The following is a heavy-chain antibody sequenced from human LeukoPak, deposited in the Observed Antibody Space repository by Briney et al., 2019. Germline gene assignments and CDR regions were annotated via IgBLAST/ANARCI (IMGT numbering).Heavy chain of an antibody. CDR3: ARGPLEYCSGGTCYSGRNWFDP. V-gene: IGHV1-2*02. Sequence: GASVKVSCKASGYILTDYYMHWVRQAHGQGLEWMGWINPYSGDTNYAQKFQGRVTMTRDTSISTVYMELRRLRYDDTAAYYCARGPLEYCSGGTCYSGRNWFDPWGQGTLVTVSS. D-gene: IGHD2-15*01. CDR2: INPYSGDT. J-gene: IGHJ5*02. CDR1: GYILTDYY.